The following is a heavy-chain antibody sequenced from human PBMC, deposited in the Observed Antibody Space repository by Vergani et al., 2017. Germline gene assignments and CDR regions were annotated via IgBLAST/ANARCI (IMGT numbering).Heavy chain of an antibody. D-gene: IGHD4-11*01. CDR3: ARVNTETNCHLYYYYYMDV. CDR1: GGSFTIYH. Sequence: QVQLQQWGGGLLKPSETLSLTCVVNGGSFTIYHWTWIRQSPGEGLECVGDIDHTGRPDYNPSIKSRLTMSVDKSRNKFSLTRNSVTATDTAIYFCARVNTETNCHLYYYYYMDVWGQGTAVTVS. J-gene: IGHJ6*03. V-gene: IGHV4-34*01. CDR2: IDHTGRP.